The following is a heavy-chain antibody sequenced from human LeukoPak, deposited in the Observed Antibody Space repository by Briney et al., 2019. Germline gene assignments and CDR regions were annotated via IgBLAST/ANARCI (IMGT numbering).Heavy chain of an antibody. CDR2: ISGSGDST. CDR1: GFTSSSYA. V-gene: IGHV3-23*01. J-gene: IGHJ4*02. Sequence: GGSLRLSCAASGFTSSSYAMNWVRQAPGKGLGWVSSISGSGDSTYYVDSVKGRFTISRDISKNTLYLQMNSLRAEDTALYYCAKERGYSGSSLDYWGQGTLLTVSS. CDR3: AKERGYSGSSLDY. D-gene: IGHD1-26*01.